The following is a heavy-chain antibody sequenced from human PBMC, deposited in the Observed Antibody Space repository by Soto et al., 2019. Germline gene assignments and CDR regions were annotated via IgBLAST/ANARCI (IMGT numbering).Heavy chain of an antibody. CDR3: AKDLYSNYGDAFDI. Sequence: QPVGSLRLSCAASGFTFDDYAMHWVRQAPGKGLEWVSGISWNSDNIGYADSVKGRFTISRDNVKNSLYLQMNSLRAEDTALYYCAKDLYSNYGDAFDIWGQGTMVTVSS. V-gene: IGHV3-9*01. D-gene: IGHD4-4*01. CDR2: ISWNSDNI. CDR1: GFTFDDYA. J-gene: IGHJ3*02.